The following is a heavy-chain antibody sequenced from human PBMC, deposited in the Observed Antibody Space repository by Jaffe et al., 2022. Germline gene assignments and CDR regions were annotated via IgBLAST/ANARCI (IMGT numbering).Heavy chain of an antibody. CDR3: ARGLPVITMVQGVSPYYFDY. D-gene: IGHD3-10*01. CDR2: INHSGST. V-gene: IGHV4-34*01. CDR1: GGSFSGYY. J-gene: IGHJ4*02. Sequence: QVQLQQWGAGLLKPSETLSLTCAVYGGSFSGYYWSWIRQPPGKGLEWIGEINHSGSTNYNPSLKSRVTISVDTSKNQFSLKLSSVTAADTAVYYCARGLPVITMVQGVSPYYFDYWGQGTLVTVSS.